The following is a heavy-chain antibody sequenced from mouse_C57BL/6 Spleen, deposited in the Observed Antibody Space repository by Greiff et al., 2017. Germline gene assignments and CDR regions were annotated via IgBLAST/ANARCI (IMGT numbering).Heavy chain of an antibody. CDR1: GYTFTSYW. CDR3: ARGIYYGSSYTMDY. CDR2: IYPGSGST. D-gene: IGHD1-1*01. Sequence: VQLQQPGAELVKPGASVKMSCKASGYTFTSYWITWVKQRPGQGLEWIGDIYPGSGSTNYNEKFTSKATLTVDTSSSTAYMQLSSLTSEDSAVYYCARGIYYGSSYTMDYWGQGTSVTVSS. J-gene: IGHJ4*01. V-gene: IGHV1-55*01.